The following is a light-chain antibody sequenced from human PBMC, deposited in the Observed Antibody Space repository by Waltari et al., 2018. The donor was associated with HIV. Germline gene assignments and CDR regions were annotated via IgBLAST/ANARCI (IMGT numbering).Light chain of an antibody. V-gene: IGKV1-5*03. CDR2: KAS. CDR1: QSISSW. J-gene: IGKJ1*01. Sequence: IHMTQSPSPLAASVGDRVTIPCRASQSISSWLAWYQQKPGKAPKLLIYKASSLESGVPSRFSGSGSGTEFTLTISSLQPDDFATYYGQQYNSYPWTFGQGTKVEIK. CDR3: QQYNSYPWT.